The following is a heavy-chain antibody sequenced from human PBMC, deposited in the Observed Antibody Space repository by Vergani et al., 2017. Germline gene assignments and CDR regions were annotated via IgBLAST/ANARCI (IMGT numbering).Heavy chain of an antibody. Sequence: EVQLLESGGGLVQPGGSLRLSCAASGFTFSSYAMSWVRQAPGKGLEWVSAISGSGGSTYYADSVKGRFTISRDSSKNTLYLQMNSLRAEDTAVYYCAKSGGVVGAVQNPSNCYYYYMDVWGKGTTVTVSS. V-gene: IGHV3-23*01. D-gene: IGHD2-15*01. J-gene: IGHJ6*03. CDR1: GFTFSSYA. CDR2: ISGSGGST. CDR3: AKSGGVVGAVQNPSNCYYYYMDV.